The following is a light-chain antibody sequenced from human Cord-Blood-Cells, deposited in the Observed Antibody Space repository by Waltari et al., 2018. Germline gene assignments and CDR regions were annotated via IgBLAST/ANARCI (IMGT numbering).Light chain of an antibody. Sequence: SSELTPDPAVSVALGQTVRITCQGDSLRSYYASWYQQKPVQAPVLVIYGKNNRPSGLPDRFSGSSSGNTASLTITGAQAEDEADYYCTSRDSSGNHWVFGGGTKLTVL. CDR3: TSRDSSGNHWV. J-gene: IGLJ3*02. V-gene: IGLV3-19*01. CDR2: GKN. CDR1: SLRSYY.